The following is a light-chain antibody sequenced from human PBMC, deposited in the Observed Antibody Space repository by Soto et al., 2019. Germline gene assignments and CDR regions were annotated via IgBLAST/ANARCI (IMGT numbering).Light chain of an antibody. J-gene: IGKJ2*02. CDR3: QQSYRTPRT. CDR2: GAY. CDR1: QSMSSY. Sequence: DIQMTQSPSSLSASVGDRVTITCRASQSMSSYLNWYQQKPGKAPKLLIYGAYSLQSGVPSRFSGSGSGTDFTLTISSLQPEDYATYYCQQSYRTPRTFGQGTKLEIK. V-gene: IGKV1-39*01.